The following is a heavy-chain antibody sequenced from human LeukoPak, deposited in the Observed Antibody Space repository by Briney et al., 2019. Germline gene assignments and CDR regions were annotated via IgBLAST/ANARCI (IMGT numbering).Heavy chain of an antibody. D-gene: IGHD3-22*01. J-gene: IGHJ4*02. CDR3: TRSGYRHPYHFDS. CDR1: GFSVRTTY. V-gene: IGHV3-53*01. CDR2: IYTGGGT. Sequence: GGSLRLSCVASGFSVRTTYMSWVRQAPGKGLEWVSVIYTGGGTAHADSVKGRFTTSRDNSKNTLSLQVNNLRAEDTAMYYCTRSGYRHPYHFDSWGQGTLVTVSS.